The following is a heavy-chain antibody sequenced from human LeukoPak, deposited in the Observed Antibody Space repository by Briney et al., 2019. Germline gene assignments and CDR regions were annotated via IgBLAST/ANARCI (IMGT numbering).Heavy chain of an antibody. J-gene: IGHJ4*02. D-gene: IGHD3-3*01. CDR2: IRYDGSNK. CDR3: AKSRTVWSGYYCDY. V-gene: IGHV3-30*02. Sequence: GGSLRLSCAASGFTFSSYGMHWVRQAPGKGLEWVAFIRYDGSNKYYADSVKGRFTISRDNSKNTLYLQVNSLRAEDTAVYYYAKSRTVWSGYYCDYWGQGTLVTVSS. CDR1: GFTFSSYG.